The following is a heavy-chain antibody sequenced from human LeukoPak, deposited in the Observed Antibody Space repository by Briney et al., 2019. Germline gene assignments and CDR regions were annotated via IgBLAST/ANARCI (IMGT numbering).Heavy chain of an antibody. CDR2: TYYRSKWYN. Sequence: SQTLSLTCAISGDSVSSNSAAWNWIRQSPSRGLEWLGRTYYRSKWYNDYAVSVKSRLTINPDTSKNQFSLQLNSVTPEDTAVYYCARESSIAVAGIAYYFDYWGQGTLVTVAS. CDR3: ARESSIAVAGIAYYFDY. D-gene: IGHD6-19*01. J-gene: IGHJ4*02. CDR1: GDSVSSNSAA. V-gene: IGHV6-1*01.